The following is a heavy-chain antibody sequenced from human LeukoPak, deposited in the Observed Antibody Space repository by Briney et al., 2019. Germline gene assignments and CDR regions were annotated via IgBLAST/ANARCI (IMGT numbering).Heavy chain of an antibody. D-gene: IGHD3-22*01. CDR3: AKDDSSGYFRFDY. CDR1: GFTFSSYA. Sequence: GGSLRLSCAASGFTFSSYAMNWVRQAPGKGLEWVSAIRGSGSKSYYADSVKGRFTISRDNSKNTLYLQMNSLTAEDTALYYCAKDDSSGYFRFDYWGQGTLVTASS. CDR2: IRGSGSKS. J-gene: IGHJ4*02. V-gene: IGHV3-23*01.